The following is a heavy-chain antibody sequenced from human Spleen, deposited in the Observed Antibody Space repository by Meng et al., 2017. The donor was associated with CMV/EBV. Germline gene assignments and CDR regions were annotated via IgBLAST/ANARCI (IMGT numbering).Heavy chain of an antibody. CDR1: GFTFSTYW. D-gene: IGHD2-15*01. V-gene: IGHV3-74*01. J-gene: IGHJ4*02. CDR2: INTDGSST. Sequence: VQLVESGGGFVQSGGSLRLSCAASGFTFSTYWMHWVRQAPGKGLVWVSRINTDGSSTSYADSVKGRFTTSRDNAKNTLYLQMNSLRAEDTAVYYCARESDVAANLPDYWGQGTLVTVSS. CDR3: ARESDVAANLPDY.